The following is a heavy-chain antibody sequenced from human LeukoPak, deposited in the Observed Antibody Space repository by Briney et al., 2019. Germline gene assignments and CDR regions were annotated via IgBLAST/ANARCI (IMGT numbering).Heavy chain of an antibody. Sequence: GGSLRLSCAASGFTFSSYEMNWVRQAPGKGLEWVSYISSSGSTIYYADSVKGRFTISRDNAKNSLYLQMNSLRAEDTAVYYCAMAKFYYDSSGYYFGGQGTLVTVSS. CDR2: ISSSGSTI. CDR3: AMAKFYYDSSGYYF. D-gene: IGHD3-22*01. V-gene: IGHV3-48*03. J-gene: IGHJ4*02. CDR1: GFTFSSYE.